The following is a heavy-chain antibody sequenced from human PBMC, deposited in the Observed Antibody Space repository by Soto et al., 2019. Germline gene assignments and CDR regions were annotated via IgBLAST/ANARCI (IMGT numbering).Heavy chain of an antibody. V-gene: IGHV4-31*03. J-gene: IGHJ4*02. CDR3: ARAGPIMITMIEN. Sequence: SETLSLTCTVSGGSISSGGDYWSWIRQHPGKGLEWIGYIYYSGSTYYNPSLKSRVTISVDTSKNQFSLKLSSVTAADTAVYYCARAGPIMITMIENWGQGTLVTVS. CDR1: GGSISSGGDY. D-gene: IGHD3-22*01. CDR2: IYYSGST.